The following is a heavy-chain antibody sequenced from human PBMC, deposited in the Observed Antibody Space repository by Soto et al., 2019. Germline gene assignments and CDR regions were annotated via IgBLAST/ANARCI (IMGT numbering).Heavy chain of an antibody. Sequence: ASVKVSCKTSGYTFNTYGINWVRQAPGQGLELTGWISAYDGKTTYAEKFQGRVTLTTDTSTSTAYMELRSLRSDDTAIYYCARDPHEFWTSYWFDPWGQGTTVTVSS. CDR1: GYTFNTYG. CDR2: ISAYDGKT. CDR3: ARDPHEFWTSYWFDP. V-gene: IGHV1-18*01. D-gene: IGHD3-3*01. J-gene: IGHJ5*02.